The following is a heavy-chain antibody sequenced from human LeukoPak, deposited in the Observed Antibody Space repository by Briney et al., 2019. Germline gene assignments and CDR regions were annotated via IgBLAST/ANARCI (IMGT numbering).Heavy chain of an antibody. J-gene: IGHJ4*02. CDR1: GYSISSGYY. CDR3: ARLRQQLPTD. Sequence: SETLSLTCAVSGYSISSGYYWGWIRQPPGKGLEWIGSIFHSGNTYYNPSLKSRVTISVDTPKNQFSLNLSSVTAADTAVYYCARLRQQLPTDWGQGTLVTVSS. V-gene: IGHV4-38-2*01. CDR2: IFHSGNT. D-gene: IGHD6-13*01.